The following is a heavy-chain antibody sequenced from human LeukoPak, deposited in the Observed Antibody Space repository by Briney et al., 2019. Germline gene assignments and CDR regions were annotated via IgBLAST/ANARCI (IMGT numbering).Heavy chain of an antibody. CDR1: GFSFSMYI. CDR3: VRERDRGIDVADDFDY. CDR2: INDRGGYI. Sequence: PGGSLRLSCAASGFSFSMYIMAWVRQAPGKGLEWVSVINDRGGYIQDADSVKGRFTISRDNYQNTLFLQMNSLRAEDTAVYYCVRERDRGIDVADDFDYWGQGTLVTVSS. J-gene: IGHJ4*02. V-gene: IGHV3-23*01. D-gene: IGHD6-19*01.